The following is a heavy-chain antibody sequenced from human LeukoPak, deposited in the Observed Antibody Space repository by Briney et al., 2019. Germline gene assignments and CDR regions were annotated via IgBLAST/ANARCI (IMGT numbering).Heavy chain of an antibody. CDR2: IFWNDDK. CDR1: GFSLSTSGVG. J-gene: IGHJ4*02. V-gene: IGHV2-5*01. CDR3: AHRLGSYFDY. Sequence: SGPTLVNPTQTLTLTCTFSGFSLSTSGVGVGWIRQPPGKALEWLALIFWNDDKRYGPSLKSRLTITKDTSENQVVHTMTIIDPVDTATYYCAHRLGSYFDYWGQGTLVTVSS.